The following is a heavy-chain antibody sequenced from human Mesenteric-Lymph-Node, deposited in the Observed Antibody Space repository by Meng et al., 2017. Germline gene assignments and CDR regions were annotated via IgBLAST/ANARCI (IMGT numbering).Heavy chain of an antibody. CDR2: RWYDGSNK. V-gene: IGHV3-33*01. Sequence: VEVVELGGGWVQPGRALRLSCAASGFPFSSYGMHWVRQAPGKGLEWVAIRWYDGSNKYYADSVKGRFTISRDNSKNTLYLQMNSLRAEDTAVYYCARGDYGDYGFDYWGQGTLVTVSS. J-gene: IGHJ4*02. D-gene: IGHD4-17*01. CDR3: ARGDYGDYGFDY. CDR1: GFPFSSYG.